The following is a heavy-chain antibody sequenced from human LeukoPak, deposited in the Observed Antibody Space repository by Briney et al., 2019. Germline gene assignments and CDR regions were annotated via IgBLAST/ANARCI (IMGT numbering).Heavy chain of an antibody. D-gene: IGHD1-26*01. V-gene: IGHV4-59*01. CDR2: IYYSGST. CDR1: GSSISSYY. J-gene: IGHJ5*02. CDR3: ARVGATPGWFDP. Sequence: PSETLSLTCTVSGSSISSYYWSWIRQPPGKGLEWIGYIYYSGSTNYNPSLKSRVTISVDTSKNQFSLKLSSVTAADTAVYYCARVGATPGWFDPWGQGTLVTVSS.